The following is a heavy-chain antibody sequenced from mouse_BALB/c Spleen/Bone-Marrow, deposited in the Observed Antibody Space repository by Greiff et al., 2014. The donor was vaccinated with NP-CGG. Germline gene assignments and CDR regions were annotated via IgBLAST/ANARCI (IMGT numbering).Heavy chain of an antibody. J-gene: IGHJ2*01. V-gene: IGHV1S29*02. Sequence: EVQLQQSGLELVKPGASVKISCKASGYTFTDYNMHWVKQSHGKSLEWIGYIYPYNGGTGYNQRFKTKATLTVDNSSSTAYMELRSLASEDSAVYYCARKDYDSFFDYWGQGTTLTVSS. CDR1: GYTFTDYN. CDR3: ARKDYDSFFDY. D-gene: IGHD2-4*01. CDR2: IYPYNGGT.